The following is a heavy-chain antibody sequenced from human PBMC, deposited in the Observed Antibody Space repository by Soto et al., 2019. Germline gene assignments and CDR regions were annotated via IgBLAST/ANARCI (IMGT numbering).Heavy chain of an antibody. CDR1: GFTFISYA. D-gene: IGHD3-10*01. CDR3: AKVRGSGSYYRWFDP. Sequence: PGGSLRLSCAASGFTFISYAMSWVRQAPWKGLEWVSAISGSGGSTYYADSVKGRFTISRDNSKNTLYLQMNSLRAEDTAVYYCAKVRGSGSYYRWFDPWGQGTLVTVSS. CDR2: ISGSGGST. V-gene: IGHV3-23*01. J-gene: IGHJ5*02.